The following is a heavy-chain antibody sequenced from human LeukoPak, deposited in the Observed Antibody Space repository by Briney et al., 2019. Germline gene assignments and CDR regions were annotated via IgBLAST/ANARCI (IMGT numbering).Heavy chain of an antibody. Sequence: SETLSLTCTVSGGSISSYYWRWIRQPPGKGLEWIGYIYYSGSTNYNPPLKSRVTISVDTSKNQFSLKLSSVTAADTAVYYCARDQGVPSGGLDYWGQGTLVTVSS. CDR2: IYYSGST. J-gene: IGHJ4*02. V-gene: IGHV4-59*01. CDR1: GGSISSYY. D-gene: IGHD2-15*01. CDR3: ARDQGVPSGGLDY.